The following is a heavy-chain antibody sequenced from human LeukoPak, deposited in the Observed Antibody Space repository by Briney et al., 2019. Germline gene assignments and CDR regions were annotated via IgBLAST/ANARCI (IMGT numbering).Heavy chain of an antibody. J-gene: IGHJ6*03. D-gene: IGHD5-12*01. CDR2: ISWNSGSI. CDR1: GFTFDDYA. Sequence: GGSLRLSCAASGFTFDDYAMHWVRQAPGKGLEWVSGISWNSGSIGYADSVKGRFTISRDNAKNSLYLQMNSLRAEDTALYYCAKGGASGYYYYYYMDVWGKGTTVTISS. V-gene: IGHV3-9*01. CDR3: AKGGASGYYYYYYMDV.